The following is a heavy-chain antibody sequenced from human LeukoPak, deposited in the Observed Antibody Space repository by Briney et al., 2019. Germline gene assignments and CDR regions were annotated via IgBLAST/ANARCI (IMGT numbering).Heavy chain of an antibody. D-gene: IGHD2-2*01. CDR2: INHSGST. CDR3: ASSPIVVVPAAVSLFDY. J-gene: IGHJ4*02. V-gene: IGHV4-34*01. CDR1: GGSFSGYY. Sequence: KPSETLSLTCAVYGGSFSGYYWSWIRQPPGKGLEWIGEINHSGSTNYNPSLKSRVTISVDTSKNQFSLKLSSATAADTAVYYCASSPIVVVPAAVSLFDYWGQGTLVTVSS.